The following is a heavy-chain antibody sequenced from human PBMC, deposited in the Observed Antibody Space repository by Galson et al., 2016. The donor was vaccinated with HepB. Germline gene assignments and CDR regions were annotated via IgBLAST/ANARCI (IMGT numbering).Heavy chain of an antibody. CDR2: IWYDGSNK. Sequence: SLRLSCAASEFTFSSHSMNWVRQAPGKGLEWVAVIWYDGSNKYYADSVKGRFTISGDNSKNTLYLQMNSLRAEDTAVYYCARGRYDILTLANWGQGTLVTVSS. D-gene: IGHD3-9*01. CDR1: EFTFSSHS. CDR3: ARGRYDILTLAN. J-gene: IGHJ4*02. V-gene: IGHV3-33*08.